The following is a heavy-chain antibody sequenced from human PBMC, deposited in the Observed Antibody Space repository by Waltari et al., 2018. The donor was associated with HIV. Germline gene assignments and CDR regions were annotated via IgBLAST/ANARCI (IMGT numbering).Heavy chain of an antibody. J-gene: IGHJ6*02. D-gene: IGHD4-17*01. CDR1: GYTFTGYY. Sequence: QVQLVQSGAEVRKPGAYVKVSCKASGYTFTGYYLPCVRQAPGQGLEWMGRINPNSGGTNYAQKFQARVTMTRDTSIGAAYMELSSLRPNDTAVYYCARVTTVTGDSYFYYGMDVWGQGTTVTVSS. CDR2: INPNSGGT. CDR3: ARVTTVTGDSYFYYGMDV. V-gene: IGHV1-2*06.